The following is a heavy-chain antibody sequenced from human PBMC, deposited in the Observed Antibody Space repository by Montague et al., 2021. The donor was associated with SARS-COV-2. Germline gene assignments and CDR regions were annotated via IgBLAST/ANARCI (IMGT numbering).Heavy chain of an antibody. D-gene: IGHD6-19*01. CDR3: ARLPAVTKVADATIDF. Sequence: SETLSLTCTVSGGSLSGYHWSWIRQPPGKGLEWISYFLHTGNTNHNPSLKSRVTTSVDTAKNQFSLRLRSVTAADTAGYFCARLPAVTKVADATIDFWGHGVVVTVSS. V-gene: IGHV4-59*01. CDR1: GGSLSGYH. J-gene: IGHJ4*01. CDR2: FLHTGNT.